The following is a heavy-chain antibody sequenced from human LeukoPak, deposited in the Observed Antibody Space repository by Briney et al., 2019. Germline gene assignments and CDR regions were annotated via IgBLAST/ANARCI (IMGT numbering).Heavy chain of an antibody. V-gene: IGHV3-15*07. CDR2: IRSRTDGGTT. CDR1: GFTFNYVW. Sequence: GGSLRLSCTASGFTFNYVWTNWVRQAPGKGLEWVGRIRSRTDGGTTDYAAPVKGRFTISRDDSKKTLYLQMNSLKTEDTAVYYCAKGFGSYDSSDFDSWGQGTLVTVSS. D-gene: IGHD3-22*01. J-gene: IGHJ4*02. CDR3: AKGFGSYDSSDFDS.